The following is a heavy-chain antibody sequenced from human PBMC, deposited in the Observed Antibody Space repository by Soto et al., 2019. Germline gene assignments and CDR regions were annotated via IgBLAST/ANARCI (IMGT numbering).Heavy chain of an antibody. D-gene: IGHD3-16*01. CDR1: GFTFSNYT. J-gene: IGHJ4*02. V-gene: IGHV3-30-3*02. CDR3: ATEGGLAY. CDR2: ISFDGRDK. Sequence: GGSLRLSCAASGFTFSNYTMYWVRQAPGKGLEWVALISFDGRDKYYADSVKGRFTISRDNSKNTLSLQMNSLRVVDTAVYYCATEGGLAYWGQGTLVTVSS.